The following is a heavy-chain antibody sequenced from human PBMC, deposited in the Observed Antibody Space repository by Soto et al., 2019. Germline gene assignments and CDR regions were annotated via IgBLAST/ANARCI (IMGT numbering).Heavy chain of an antibody. J-gene: IGHJ4*02. D-gene: IGHD6-13*01. V-gene: IGHV4-39*01. CDR3: ATGGIAANFDY. CDR2: IYYSGST. CDR1: GGSISSSSYY. Sequence: QLQLQESGPGLVKPSETLSLTCTVSGGSISSSSYYWGWIRQPPGKGLEWIGSIYYSGSTYYNPSLKCRVTISVDTSKNHFSLKLSSATAADTAVYYCATGGIAANFDYWGQGTLVTVSS.